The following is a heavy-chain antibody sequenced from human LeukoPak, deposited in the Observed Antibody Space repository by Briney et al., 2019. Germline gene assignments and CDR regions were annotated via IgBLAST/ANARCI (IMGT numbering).Heavy chain of an antibody. CDR2: ISSSSSTI. CDR3: ASDVATIYGY. V-gene: IGHV3-48*01. Sequence: GGSLRLSCAASGFTFSSYSMNWVRQAPGKGLEWVSYISSSSSTIYYADSVKGRFTISRDNAKNSLYLQMNSLRAEDTAVYYCASDVATIYGYWGQGTLVTVSS. J-gene: IGHJ4*02. D-gene: IGHD5-12*01. CDR1: GFTFSSYS.